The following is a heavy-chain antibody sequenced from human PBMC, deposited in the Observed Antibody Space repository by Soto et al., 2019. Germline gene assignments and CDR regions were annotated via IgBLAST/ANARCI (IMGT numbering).Heavy chain of an antibody. CDR3: ARLSGITGTRYYYGMDV. J-gene: IGHJ6*02. D-gene: IGHD1-20*01. V-gene: IGHV2-70*01. CDR2: IDWDDDK. CDR1: GFSLSTSGMC. Sequence: SGPTLVNPTQTLTLTCTFSGFSLSTSGMCVSWIRQPPGKALEWLALIDWDDDKYYSTSLKTRLTISKDTSKNQVVLTMTNMDPVDTATYYCARLSGITGTRYYYGMDVWGQGTTVTVSS.